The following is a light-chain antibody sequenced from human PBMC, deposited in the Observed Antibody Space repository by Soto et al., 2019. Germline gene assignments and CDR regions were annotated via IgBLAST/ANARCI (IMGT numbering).Light chain of an antibody. Sequence: EIVLTQSPATLSLSPGERATLSCRASQSVSSYLAWYQQKPGQAPRLLIYDASNRATGIPARFSGSGSGTDFTLTISSLEPEDFAVYYCLQRSNWPLFTFGPGTKVDI. J-gene: IGKJ3*01. CDR2: DAS. V-gene: IGKV3-11*01. CDR3: LQRSNWPLFT. CDR1: QSVSSY.